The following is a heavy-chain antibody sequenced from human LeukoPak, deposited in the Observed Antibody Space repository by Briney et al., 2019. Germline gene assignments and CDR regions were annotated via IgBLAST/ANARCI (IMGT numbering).Heavy chain of an antibody. Sequence: SVKVSCKASGGTFSSYAISWVRRAPGQGLEWMGRIIPILGIANYAQKFQGRVTITADKSTSTAYMELSSLRSEDTAVYYCARTPKCSGGSCYPYNWFDPWGQGTLVTVSS. J-gene: IGHJ5*02. D-gene: IGHD2-15*01. CDR2: IIPILGIA. V-gene: IGHV1-69*04. CDR1: GGTFSSYA. CDR3: ARTPKCSGGSCYPYNWFDP.